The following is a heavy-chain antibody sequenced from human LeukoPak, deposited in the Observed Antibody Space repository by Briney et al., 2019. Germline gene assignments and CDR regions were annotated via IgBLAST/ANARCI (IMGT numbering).Heavy chain of an antibody. D-gene: IGHD1-26*01. Sequence: GGSLRLSCAASGFTFSNSWMSWVRQAPGKGLEWVANIKQDGSDKYYVESVKGRFTISRDNAKNSLYLQMNSLRAEDTAVYYCARALPSPLYSGSYADAFDIWGQGTMVTVSS. CDR3: ARALPSPLYSGSYADAFDI. CDR2: IKQDGSDK. J-gene: IGHJ3*02. V-gene: IGHV3-7*02. CDR1: GFTFSNSW.